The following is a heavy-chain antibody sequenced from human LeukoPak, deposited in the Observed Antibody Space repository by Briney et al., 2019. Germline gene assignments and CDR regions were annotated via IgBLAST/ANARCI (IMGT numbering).Heavy chain of an antibody. V-gene: IGHV1-18*01. D-gene: IGHD3-16*02. CDR1: GYTFTSYG. CDR3: ARDIYDHVWGSYRAVAHLDY. CDR2: ISAYNGNT. J-gene: IGHJ4*02. Sequence: ASVKVSCKASGYTFTSYGISWVRQAPGQGLEWMGWISAYNGNTNYAQKLQGRVTMTTDTSTSTAYMELRSLRSDDTAVYYCARDIYDHVWGSYRAVAHLDYWGQGTLVTVSS.